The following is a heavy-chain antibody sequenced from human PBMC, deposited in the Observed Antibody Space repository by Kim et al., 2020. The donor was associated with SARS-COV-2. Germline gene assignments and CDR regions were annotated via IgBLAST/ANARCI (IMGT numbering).Heavy chain of an antibody. CDR3: ASLRGSSTIYDY. V-gene: IGHV3-7*03. CDR2: LKLDGSSK. Sequence: GGSLRLSCAASGFAFSRSYMSWVRQAPGKGLEWVATLKLDGSSKDYVDSVKGRFTISADNAKKSLYLQLNSLRAEDTAVYYCASLRGSSTIYDYWGQGTLVTVSS. D-gene: IGHD3-10*01. CDR1: GFAFSRSY. J-gene: IGHJ4*02.